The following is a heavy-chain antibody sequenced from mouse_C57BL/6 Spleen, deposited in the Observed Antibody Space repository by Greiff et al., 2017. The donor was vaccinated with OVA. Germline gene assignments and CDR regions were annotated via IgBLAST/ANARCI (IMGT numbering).Heavy chain of an antibody. CDR2: ISDGGSYT. CDR3: ARSPYDYGAVWFAY. D-gene: IGHD2-4*01. CDR1: GFTFSSYA. Sequence: EVMLVESGGGLVKPGGSLKLSCAASGFTFSSYAMSWVRQTPEKRLEWVATISDGGSYTYYPDNVKGRFTISRDNAKNNLYLQMSHLKSEDTAMYYCARSPYDYGAVWFAYWGQGTLVTVSA. V-gene: IGHV5-4*03. J-gene: IGHJ3*01.